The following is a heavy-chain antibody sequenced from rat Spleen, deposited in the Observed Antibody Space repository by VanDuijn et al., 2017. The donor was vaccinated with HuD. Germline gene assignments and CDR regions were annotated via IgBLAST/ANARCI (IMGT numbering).Heavy chain of an antibody. CDR3: ARGWERFAY. Sequence: QVQLKESGPGLVQPSQTLSLTCTVSGFSLTSYTLSWVRQSPGKGLEWIGAISSGGTSYYNSVLNPRVSISRDISKSQVFLKMNSLQTEDTAMYFCARGWERFAYWGQGVMVTVSS. D-gene: IGHD5-1*01. J-gene: IGHJ2*01. CDR2: ISSGGTS. CDR1: GFSLTSYT. V-gene: IGHV2-6*01.